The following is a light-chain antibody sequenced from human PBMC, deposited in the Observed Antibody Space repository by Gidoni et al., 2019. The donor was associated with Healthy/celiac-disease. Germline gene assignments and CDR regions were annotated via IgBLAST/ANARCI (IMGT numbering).Light chain of an antibody. Sequence: DILMTQSLLPLPVTPGEPASISCRSSQSLLHSNGYNYLDWYLQKPGQSPQLLIYLGSTRASGVPDRFSGSGSGTDFTLKISRVEAEDVGVYYCMQALQTRVTFXQXTRLEIK. CDR3: MQALQTRVT. V-gene: IGKV2-28*01. J-gene: IGKJ5*01. CDR1: QSLLHSNGYNY. CDR2: LGS.